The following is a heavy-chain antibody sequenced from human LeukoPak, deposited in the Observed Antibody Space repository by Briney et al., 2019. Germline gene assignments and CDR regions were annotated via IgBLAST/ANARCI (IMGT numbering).Heavy chain of an antibody. V-gene: IGHV1-69*13. J-gene: IGHJ6*02. CDR1: GGTFSSYA. CDR2: IIPIFGTA. CDR3: ARDASSAYYYYGMDV. Sequence: GASVKVSCKASGGTFSSYAISWVRQAPGQGLEWMGGIIPIFGTANYAQKFQGRVTITADESTSTAYMELSSLRSEDTAVCYCARDASSAYYYYGMDVWGQGTTVTVSS. D-gene: IGHD3-22*01.